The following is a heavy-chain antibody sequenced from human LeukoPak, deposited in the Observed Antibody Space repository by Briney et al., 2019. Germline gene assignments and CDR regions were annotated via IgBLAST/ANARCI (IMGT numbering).Heavy chain of an antibody. CDR2: INSDGSST. J-gene: IGHJ3*02. CDR3: ARDRGGSAFDI. V-gene: IGHV3-74*01. D-gene: IGHD3-10*01. Sequence: QPGGSLRLSCAPSGFTFRSYWVHCVRQAPGKGLVWVSRINSDGSSTSYADSVKGRFTISRDNAKNTLYLQMNSLRAEDTAVYHCARDRGGSAFDILGQGTMVTVSS. CDR1: GFTFRSYW.